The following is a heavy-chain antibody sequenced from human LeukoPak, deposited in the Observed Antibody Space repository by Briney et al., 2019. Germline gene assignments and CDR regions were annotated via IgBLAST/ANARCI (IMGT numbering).Heavy chain of an antibody. V-gene: IGHV5-51*01. CDR3: ARGETCSTTSCYSTFYY. J-gene: IGHJ4*02. CDR1: GYSFTSHL. CDR2: VPPGDSET. Sequence: GESLKISCKASGYSFTSHLIGWVRQMPGKGLEWMGIVPPGDSETRYSPSFQGQVTISADKSISTAFLQWSSLKASDTAMYYCARGETCSTTSCYSTFYYWGQGTLVTVSS. D-gene: IGHD2-2*01.